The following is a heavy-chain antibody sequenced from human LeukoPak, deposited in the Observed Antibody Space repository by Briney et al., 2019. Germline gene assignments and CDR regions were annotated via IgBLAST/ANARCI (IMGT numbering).Heavy chain of an antibody. Sequence: GGSLRLSCAASGFTFDDYAMHWVRQAPGKGLEWVSGISWNSGSIGYADSVKGRFTISRDNAKNSLYLQMNSLRAEDTAVYYCARDSFKHTFGGVIAKEYWGQGTLVTVSS. V-gene: IGHV3-9*01. J-gene: IGHJ4*02. D-gene: IGHD3-16*02. CDR3: ARDSFKHTFGGVIAKEY. CDR2: ISWNSGSI. CDR1: GFTFDDYA.